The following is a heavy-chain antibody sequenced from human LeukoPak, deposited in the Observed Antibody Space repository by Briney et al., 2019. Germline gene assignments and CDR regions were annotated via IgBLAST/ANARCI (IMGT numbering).Heavy chain of an antibody. V-gene: IGHV1-69*01. J-gene: IGHJ4*02. D-gene: IGHD5-12*01. CDR1: GGTFSSYA. CDR3: ARDSRGSGYDETGTWFVY. Sequence: SVNVSCKASGGTFSSYAISWVLQAPGQGLEWMGGIIPIFGTANYAQKFQGRVTITADESTSTAYMELSSLRSEDTAVYYCARDSRGSGYDETGTWFVYWGQGTLVTVSS. CDR2: IIPIFGTA.